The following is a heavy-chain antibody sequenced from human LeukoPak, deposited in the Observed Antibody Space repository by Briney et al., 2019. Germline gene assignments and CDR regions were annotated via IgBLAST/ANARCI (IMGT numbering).Heavy chain of an antibody. J-gene: IGHJ5*02. V-gene: IGHV4-59*08. CDR1: GGSISSYY. D-gene: IGHD6-19*01. Sequence: SETLSLTCTVSGGSISSYYWSWIRQPPGKGLEWIGYIYYSGSTNYNPSLNSRVTISVDTSKNQFSLRLTSVTAADTAVYYCAKHGQWLVPSWFDPWGQGTLVTVSS. CDR3: AKHGQWLVPSWFDP. CDR2: IYYSGST.